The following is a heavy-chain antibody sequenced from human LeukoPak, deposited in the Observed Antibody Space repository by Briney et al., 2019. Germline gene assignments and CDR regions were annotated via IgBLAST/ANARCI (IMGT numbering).Heavy chain of an antibody. CDR2: IYYSGST. Sequence: KASETLSLTCTVSGGSISSGDYYWSWIRQPPGKGLEWIGYIYYSGSTYYNPSLKSRDTISVDTSKNQFSLKLSSVTAADTAVYYCARAPTVVRIFDYWGQGTLVTVSS. D-gene: IGHD4-23*01. J-gene: IGHJ4*02. V-gene: IGHV4-30-4*08. CDR1: GGSISSGDYY. CDR3: ARAPTVVRIFDY.